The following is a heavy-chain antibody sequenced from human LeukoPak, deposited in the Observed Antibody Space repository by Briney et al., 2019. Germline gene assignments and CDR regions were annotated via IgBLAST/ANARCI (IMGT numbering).Heavy chain of an antibody. CDR3: ARVRSYYDSSAYDY. J-gene: IGHJ4*02. Sequence: SETLSLTCTVSGVSINNYYWSWIRQPPGRGLEWLGYIYYNGVPNYNPSLKSRLTISVDTSKNQFSLKLTSVTAADTAVYYCARVRSYYDSSAYDYWGQGTLVTVSS. D-gene: IGHD3-22*01. CDR2: IYYNGVP. CDR1: GVSINNYY. V-gene: IGHV4-59*01.